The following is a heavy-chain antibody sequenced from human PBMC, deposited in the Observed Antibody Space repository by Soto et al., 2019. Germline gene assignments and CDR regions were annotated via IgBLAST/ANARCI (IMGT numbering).Heavy chain of an antibody. J-gene: IGHJ5*02. V-gene: IGHV1-69*02. CDR2: IIPILGIA. CDR1: GGTFSSYT. Sequence: QVQLVQSGAEVKKPGSSVKVSCKASGGTFSSYTISWVRQAPGQGLEWMGRIIPILGIANYAQKFQGRVTITADKSTSTAYMELSSLRSEDTAVYYCARYMLLVRGKRFDPWGQGTLVTVSS. CDR3: ARYMLLVRGKRFDP. D-gene: IGHD3-10*01.